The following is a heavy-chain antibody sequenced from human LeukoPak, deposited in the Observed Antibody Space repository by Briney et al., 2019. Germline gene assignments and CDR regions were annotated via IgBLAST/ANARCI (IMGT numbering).Heavy chain of an antibody. CDR3: ARDRHDYVWGSYREYNWFDP. J-gene: IGHJ5*02. V-gene: IGHV6-1*01. CDR2: TYYRSKWYN. D-gene: IGHD3-16*02. CDR1: GDSVSSNSAA. Sequence: SQTLSLPCAISGDSVSSNSAAWNWIRQSPSRGLEWLGRTYYRSKWYNDYAVSVKSRITINPDTSKNQFSLQLNSVTPEDTAVYYCARDRHDYVWGSYREYNWFDPWGQGTLVTVSS.